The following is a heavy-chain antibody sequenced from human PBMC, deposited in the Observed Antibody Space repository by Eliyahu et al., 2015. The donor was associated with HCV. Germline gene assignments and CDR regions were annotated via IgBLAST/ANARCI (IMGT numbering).Heavy chain of an antibody. CDR3: ARDLSTEFSSPYWAYNYFDP. Sequence: QLQLVESGGGVVQPGGSLRLSCAASGFSFXTXPXPWVRXAPGKGLEGVALISFDGSSNYFADSVKGRFTVSRDNSRNTLYLQMNSLRVEDTAVYYCARDLSTEFSSPYWAYNYFDPWGQGTLVTVSS. V-gene: IGHV3-30*04. CDR1: GFSFXTXP. J-gene: IGHJ5*02. CDR2: ISFDGSSN. D-gene: IGHD6-13*01.